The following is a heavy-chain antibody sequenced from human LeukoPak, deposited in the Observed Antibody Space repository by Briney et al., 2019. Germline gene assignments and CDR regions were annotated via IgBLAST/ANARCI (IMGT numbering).Heavy chain of an antibody. CDR1: GFTFSSYW. V-gene: IGHV3-7*01. J-gene: IGHJ4*02. CDR3: AREKYSSGWYVDY. D-gene: IGHD6-19*01. Sequence: GGSLRPSCAASGFTFSSYWMSWVRQAPGKGLEWVANIKQDGSEKYYVDSVKGRFTISRDNAKNSLYLQMNSLRAEDTAVYYCAREKYSSGWYVDYWGQGTLVTVSS. CDR2: IKQDGSEK.